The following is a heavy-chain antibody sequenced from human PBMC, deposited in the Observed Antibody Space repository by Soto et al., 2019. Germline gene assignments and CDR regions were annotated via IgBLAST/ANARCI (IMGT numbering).Heavy chain of an antibody. CDR2: IDPSDSYT. D-gene: IGHD4-4*01. Sequence: GQSLKFSCKASRYSFTRYSIDFVRQMPGKGLEWMGRIDPSDSYTNYSPSFQGHVTISADKSISTAYLQWSSLKASDTAMYYCARGDYRVLEFCGQGTLVTVAS. V-gene: IGHV5-10-1*01. CDR1: RYSFTRYS. CDR3: ARGDYRVLEF. J-gene: IGHJ4*02.